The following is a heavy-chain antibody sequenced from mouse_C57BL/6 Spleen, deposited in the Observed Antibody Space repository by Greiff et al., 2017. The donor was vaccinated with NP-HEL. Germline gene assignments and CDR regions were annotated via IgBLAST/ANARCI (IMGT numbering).Heavy chain of an antibody. Sequence: QVQLQQSGAELVRPGASVTLSCKASGYTFTGYEMHWVKQTPVHGLEWIGAIDPETGGTAYNQKFKGKAILTADKSSSTAYMELRSLTSEDSAVYYCTRGSSLRFYYWGQGTTLTVSS. J-gene: IGHJ2*01. V-gene: IGHV1-15*01. CDR2: IDPETGGT. CDR1: GYTFTGYE. D-gene: IGHD1-1*01. CDR3: TRGSSLRFYY.